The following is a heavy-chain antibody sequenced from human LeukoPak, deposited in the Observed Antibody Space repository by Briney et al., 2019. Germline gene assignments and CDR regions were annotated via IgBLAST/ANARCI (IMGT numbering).Heavy chain of an antibody. CDR2: IYYSGST. V-gene: IGHV4-59*01. Sequence: SETLSLTCTVSGGSISSYYWSWIRQPPGKGLEWIGYIYYSGSTNYNPSLKSRVTISVDTSKNQFSLKLSSVTAADTAVYYCARGQDYGDYGGYWGQGTLVTVSS. J-gene: IGHJ4*02. CDR3: ARGQDYGDYGGY. CDR1: GGSISSYY. D-gene: IGHD4-17*01.